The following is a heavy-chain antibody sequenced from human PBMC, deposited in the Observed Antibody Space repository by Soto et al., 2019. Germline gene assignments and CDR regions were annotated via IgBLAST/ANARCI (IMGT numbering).Heavy chain of an antibody. CDR3: AREDGYGEYQGSY. D-gene: IGHD4-17*01. V-gene: IGHV3-23*01. CDR1: GFTFSTDA. Sequence: PGGSLRLSCAASGFTFSTDAMNWVRQAPGKGLEWVSSISGGGGTTYYADSVKGRFTISRDNAKNTLYLQMSSLRAEDTAVYYCAREDGYGEYQGSYWGQGTLVTVSS. CDR2: ISGGGGTT. J-gene: IGHJ4*02.